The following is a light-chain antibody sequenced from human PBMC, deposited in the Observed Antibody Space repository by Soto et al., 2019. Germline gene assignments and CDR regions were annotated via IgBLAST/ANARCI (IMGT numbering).Light chain of an antibody. V-gene: IGKV3-11*01. Sequence: EIVLTQSPGTLSWSPGERATLFCRASQSVRSSLAWYQQKPGQAPRLLIYDASNRATDIPARFSGSGSGTDFTLTISSLEPEDFVVYYCQQRSYWPLTFGQGTKVDIK. J-gene: IGKJ1*01. CDR1: QSVRSS. CDR3: QQRSYWPLT. CDR2: DAS.